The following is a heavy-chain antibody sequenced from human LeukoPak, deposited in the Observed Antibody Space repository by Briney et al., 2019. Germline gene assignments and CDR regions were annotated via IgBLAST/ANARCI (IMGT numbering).Heavy chain of an antibody. D-gene: IGHD3-9*01. J-gene: IGHJ3*02. CDR1: GDSIRSYY. V-gene: IGHV4-59*08. CDR2: ISYIGST. Sequence: PSETLSLTCSVSGDSIRSYYWIWIPPPPGKGLEGVGSISYIGSTQCNPSLRSRVTISVDTSKNQFSLRLSSVTAADTAIYYCARHLTVTGYGNDAFDIWGQGTMVTVSS. CDR3: ARHLTVTGYGNDAFDI.